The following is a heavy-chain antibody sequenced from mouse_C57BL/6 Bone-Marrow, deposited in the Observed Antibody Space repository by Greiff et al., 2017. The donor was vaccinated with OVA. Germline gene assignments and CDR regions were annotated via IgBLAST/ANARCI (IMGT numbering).Heavy chain of an antibody. J-gene: IGHJ3*01. Sequence: VQLQQPGAELVKPGASVKLSCKASGYTFTSYWMHWVKQRPGRGLEWIGKIDPNSGGTKYNEKFKGKATLTVDKSSSTASMQLSSLTSEDTAGYYCASACGRTTMVSWFAYWDRGTRATVSA. CDR1: GYTFTSYW. CDR3: ASACGRTTMVSWFAY. D-gene: IGHD2-2*01. CDR2: IDPNSGGT. V-gene: IGHV1-72*01.